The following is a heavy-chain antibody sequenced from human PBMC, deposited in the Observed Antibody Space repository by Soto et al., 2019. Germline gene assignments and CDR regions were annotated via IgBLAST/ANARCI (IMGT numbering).Heavy chain of an antibody. Sequence: DLEQSGAEVKKAGSSVKVSCKAPGGTFKNNGISWVRQAPGQGLEWMGGIIPVFGTTNYAQKFQGRLTITADDFTSTVYMELSRLRYEDTAVYYCARENGVAVATILYYFDYWGPGTLVTVSS. D-gene: IGHD5-12*01. J-gene: IGHJ4*02. CDR1: GGTFKNNG. CDR3: ARENGVAVATILYYFDY. CDR2: IIPVFGTT. V-gene: IGHV1-69*01.